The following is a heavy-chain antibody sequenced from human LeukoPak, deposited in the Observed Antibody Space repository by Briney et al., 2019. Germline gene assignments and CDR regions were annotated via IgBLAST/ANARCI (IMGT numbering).Heavy chain of an antibody. V-gene: IGHV4-4*02. CDR2: IYHSGST. Sequence: SGTLSLTCAVSGGSISSSNWWSWVRPPPGKGLEGSGEIYHSGSTNHNRSLKSRVTISVDKSKNQFSLKLSSVTAADTAVYYCARVDMYSSSSGLYWGQGTLVSVSS. D-gene: IGHD6-6*01. CDR3: ARVDMYSSSSGLY. CDR1: GGSISSSNW. J-gene: IGHJ4*02.